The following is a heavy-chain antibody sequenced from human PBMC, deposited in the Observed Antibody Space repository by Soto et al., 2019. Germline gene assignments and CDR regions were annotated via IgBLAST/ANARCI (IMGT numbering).Heavy chain of an antibody. CDR3: AKDIRSLPTDAFDI. Sequence: PGGSLRLSCAASGFTFDDYAMHWVRQAPGKGLEWVSGISWNSGSIGYADSVKGRFTISRDNAKNSLYLQMNSLRAEDTALCYCAKDIRSLPTDAFDIWGQGTMVTVSS. CDR2: ISWNSGSI. J-gene: IGHJ3*02. CDR1: GFTFDDYA. D-gene: IGHD4-17*01. V-gene: IGHV3-9*01.